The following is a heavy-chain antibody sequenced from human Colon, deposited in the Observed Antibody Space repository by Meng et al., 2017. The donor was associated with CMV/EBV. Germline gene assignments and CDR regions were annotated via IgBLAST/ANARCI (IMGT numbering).Heavy chain of an antibody. CDR2: INTNTGNP. Sequence: SGATSTAYAMSWVRQAPGRGLEWMGWINTNTGNPTYAQGFTGRFVFSFDTSINTAYLDIRSLKIEDTAVYFCALEDILTGQYSFDYWGQGSLVTVSS. D-gene: IGHD3-9*01. J-gene: IGHJ4*02. CDR3: ALEDILTGQYSFDY. V-gene: IGHV7-4-1*01. CDR1: GATSTAYA.